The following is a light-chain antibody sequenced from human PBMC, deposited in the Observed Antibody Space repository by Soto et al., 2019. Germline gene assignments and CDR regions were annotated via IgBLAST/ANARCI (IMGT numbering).Light chain of an antibody. Sequence: EVMLTQSPGTLSLSPGERATLSCRASQSVSSNYSAWYQQKSGQATRLLIYGASNRSTGIPDRFSGSGSGTDFTLTIRRLEPEDFAVYYCQQYDTAPRTFGQGTKVEFK. CDR1: QSVSSNY. CDR2: GAS. V-gene: IGKV3-20*01. CDR3: QQYDTAPRT. J-gene: IGKJ1*01.